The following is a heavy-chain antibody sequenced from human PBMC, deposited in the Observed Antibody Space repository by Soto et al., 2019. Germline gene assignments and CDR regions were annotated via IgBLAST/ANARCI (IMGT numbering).Heavy chain of an antibody. V-gene: IGHV3-23*01. J-gene: IGHJ4*02. CDR1: GFTFSSYA. CDR3: AKVGGPALARYYFDY. Sequence: GGSLRLPCAASGFTFSSYAMSWVRQAPGKGLEWVSAISGSGGSTYYADSVKGRFTISRDNSKNTLYLQMNSLRAEDTAVYYCAKVGGPALARYYFDYWGQGTLVTVSS. D-gene: IGHD2-15*01. CDR2: ISGSGGST.